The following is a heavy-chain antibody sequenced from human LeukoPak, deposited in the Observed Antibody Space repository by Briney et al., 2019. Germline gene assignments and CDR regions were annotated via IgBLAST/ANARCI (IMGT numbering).Heavy chain of an antibody. CDR2: IYHSGST. CDR3: ARGRRRQQQPYMDV. D-gene: IGHD6-13*01. CDR1: GGSISSSNW. Sequence: PSGTLSLTCAVSGGSISSSNWWSWVRQPPGKGLEWIGEIYHSGSTNYNPSLKSRVTISVDKSKNQFSLKLSSVTAADTAVYYCARGRRRQQQPYMDVWGKGTTVTVSS. J-gene: IGHJ6*03. V-gene: IGHV4-4*02.